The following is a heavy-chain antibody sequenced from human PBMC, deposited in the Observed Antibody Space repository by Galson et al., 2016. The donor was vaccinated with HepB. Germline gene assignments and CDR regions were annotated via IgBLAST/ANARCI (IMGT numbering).Heavy chain of an antibody. J-gene: IGHJ6*04. V-gene: IGHV3-7*04. CDR3: AGDILREVDV. D-gene: IGHD1-26*01. CDR2: INQDGSEK. CDR1: GFTFSSYW. Sequence: SLRLSCAASGFTFSSYWMMWVRQAPGKGLEWVASINQDGSEKFFVDSVRGRFTISRENAKNSLYLQMSSLRVEDTALYYCAGDILREVDVWGEGTTVTVSS.